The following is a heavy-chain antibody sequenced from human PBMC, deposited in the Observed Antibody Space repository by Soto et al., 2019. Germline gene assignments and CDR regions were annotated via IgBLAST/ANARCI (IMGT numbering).Heavy chain of an antibody. CDR3: SRGTSIPASGDY. Sequence: QVQLVQSGAEVKKPGASVKVSCKASGYTFTNYGINWVRQAPGQGLEWLGWVSAYNGERRYAQRVQARVIMTTDTSSTTAYMELRSLSSDDPAVYYCSRGTSIPASGDYCGQGTLVTVTS. D-gene: IGHD6-6*01. J-gene: IGHJ4*01. CDR2: VSAYNGER. CDR1: GYTFTNYG. V-gene: IGHV1-18*01.